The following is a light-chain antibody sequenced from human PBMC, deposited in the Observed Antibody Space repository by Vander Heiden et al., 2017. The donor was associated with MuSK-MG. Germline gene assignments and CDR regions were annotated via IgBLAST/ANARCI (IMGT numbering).Light chain of an antibody. J-gene: IGLJ3*02. CDR2: NNN. V-gene: IGLV1-44*01. Sequence: QSVLTQPPSASGTPEQRVTISCSGTISNIGSNTVKWYQQLPGTPPKLLIYNNNQRPSGVPDRFSGSKSGTSASLAINGLQSEDEADYYCTVWDDSLIGQMFGGGTKLTVL. CDR3: TVWDDSLIGQM. CDR1: ISNIGSNT.